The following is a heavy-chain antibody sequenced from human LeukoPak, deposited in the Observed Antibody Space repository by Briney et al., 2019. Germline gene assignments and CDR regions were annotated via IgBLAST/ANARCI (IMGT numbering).Heavy chain of an antibody. CDR3: AGGGVVTASPYAFDI. Sequence: SETLSLTCTVSGGSISSYYWTWIRQPAGKGLEWIGRIYTSGSTNYNPSLKSRVTMSVDTSKNQFSLKLSSVTAADTAVYYCAGGGVVTASPYAFDIWGQGTMVTVSS. CDR2: IYTSGST. V-gene: IGHV4-4*07. J-gene: IGHJ3*02. D-gene: IGHD2-21*02. CDR1: GGSISSYY.